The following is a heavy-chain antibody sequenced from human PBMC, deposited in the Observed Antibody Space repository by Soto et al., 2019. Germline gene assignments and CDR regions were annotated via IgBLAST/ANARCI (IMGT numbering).Heavy chain of an antibody. CDR2: IGFYHTHT. Sequence: QIHMVQSAAEVKEPGASVKVSCKTSGYTFVDYGIDWVRQAPGHDFQWMAWIGFYHTHTKYAPQVQDRVTINSDTSTRTVSMELRSLRSDDTATYYCVIHDWRISLDQWGPGTRITVSS. J-gene: IGHJ4*02. CDR1: GYTFVDYG. D-gene: IGHD3-3*01. CDR3: VIHDWRISLDQ. V-gene: IGHV1-18*04.